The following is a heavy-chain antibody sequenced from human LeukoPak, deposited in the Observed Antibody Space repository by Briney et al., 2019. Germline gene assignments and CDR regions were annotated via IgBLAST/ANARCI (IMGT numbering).Heavy chain of an antibody. D-gene: IGHD1-26*01. CDR3: ARVGSAYRGSRRY. Sequence: GASVKVSCKASVYTFTGYYMHWVRQAPGQGLEWMGWINPNSGGTNYAQKFQGRVTMTRDTSISTAYMELSRLRSDDTAVYYCARVGSAYRGSRRYWGQGTLVTVSS. CDR1: VYTFTGYY. V-gene: IGHV1-2*02. CDR2: INPNSGGT. J-gene: IGHJ4*02.